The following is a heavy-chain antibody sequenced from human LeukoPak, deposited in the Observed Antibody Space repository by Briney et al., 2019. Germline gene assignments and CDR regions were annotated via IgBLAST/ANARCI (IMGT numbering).Heavy chain of an antibody. Sequence: PGGSLRLSCAASGFTFSTYGMSWVRQAPGKGLEWVSGISGSGDSTYNADSVKGRFTISRDNSKNTLYLQMNSLRAEDTALYYCAKSKPYYYGTGSYYKNPFHYWGQGTLVTVSS. CDR2: ISGSGDST. CDR3: AKSKPYYYGTGSYYKNPFHY. V-gene: IGHV3-23*01. J-gene: IGHJ4*02. D-gene: IGHD3-10*01. CDR1: GFTFSTYG.